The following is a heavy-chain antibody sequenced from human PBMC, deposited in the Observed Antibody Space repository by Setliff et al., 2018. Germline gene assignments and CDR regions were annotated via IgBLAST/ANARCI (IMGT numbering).Heavy chain of an antibody. Sequence: ASVKVSCKTSGYIFSDYGIAWVRQAPGQGLEWMGWISAHNGKTYYSPKLHGRVTLTTDTSTSTAYMELRSLGSDDTAVYYCSRLVRFCTRTSCQRLSGGEFWGQGTLVTV. CDR2: ISAHNGKT. J-gene: IGHJ4*02. CDR1: GYIFSDYG. CDR3: SRLVRFCTRTSCQRLSGGEF. D-gene: IGHD2-8*01. V-gene: IGHV1-18*01.